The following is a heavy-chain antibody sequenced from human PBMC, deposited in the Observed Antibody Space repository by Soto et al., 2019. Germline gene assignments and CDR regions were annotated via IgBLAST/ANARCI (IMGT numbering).Heavy chain of an antibody. Sequence: GGSLRLSCAASGFTFSSYGMHWVRQAPGEGLEWVAVISYDGSNKYYADSVKGRFTISRDNSKNTLYLQMNSLRAEDTAVYYCAKADYDILTGYPMYGMDVWGQGTTVTV. CDR1: GFTFSSYG. CDR3: AKADYDILTGYPMYGMDV. V-gene: IGHV3-30*18. J-gene: IGHJ6*02. CDR2: ISYDGSNK. D-gene: IGHD3-9*01.